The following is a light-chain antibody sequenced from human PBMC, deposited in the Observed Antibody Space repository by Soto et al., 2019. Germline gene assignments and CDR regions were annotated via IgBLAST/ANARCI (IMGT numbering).Light chain of an antibody. CDR2: ATA. Sequence: EIVLTQSPGTLSLSPGERVTLSCGASQSVSASYLGWYQQKSGQAPRLLIYATASRATGIPDRFSGSGSGTEFSLTISRLEPEDFAVYYCQHFGNSQYTFGQGTKLEIK. V-gene: IGKV3-20*01. J-gene: IGKJ2*01. CDR1: QSVSASY. CDR3: QHFGNSQYT.